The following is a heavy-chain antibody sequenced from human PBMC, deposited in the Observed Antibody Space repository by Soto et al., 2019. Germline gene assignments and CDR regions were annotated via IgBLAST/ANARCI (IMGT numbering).Heavy chain of an antibody. V-gene: IGHV3-30-3*01. Sequence: GGSLRLSCAASGFTFSSYAMHWVRQAPGKGLEWVAVISYDGSNKYYADSVKGRFTISRDNSKNTLYLQMNSLRAEDTAVYYCARASLTGEWHYYYYGMDVWGQGTTVTVSS. J-gene: IGHJ6*02. CDR3: ARASLTGEWHYYYYGMDV. CDR1: GFTFSSYA. D-gene: IGHD7-27*01. CDR2: ISYDGSNK.